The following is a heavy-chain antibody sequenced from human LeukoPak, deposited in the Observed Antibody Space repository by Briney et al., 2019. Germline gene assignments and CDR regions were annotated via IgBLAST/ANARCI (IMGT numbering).Heavy chain of an antibody. J-gene: IGHJ4*02. CDR2: ISYSGST. V-gene: IGHV4-39*01. CDR1: GGSLSSSSDY. Sequence: SETLSLTCTVSGGSLSSSSDYGGWIRHPPGKGLEWIGSISYSGSTYYKPSLKSRVTISVDTSKNQFSLKLTSVTAADTAVYYCATHHGDRKFDCWGQGTLVTVSS. D-gene: IGHD4-17*01. CDR3: ATHHGDRKFDC.